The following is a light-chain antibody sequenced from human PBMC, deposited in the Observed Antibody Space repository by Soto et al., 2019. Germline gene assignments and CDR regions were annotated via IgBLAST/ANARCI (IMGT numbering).Light chain of an antibody. V-gene: IGKV1-39*01. CDR2: DAS. CDR3: QQSYRTPRT. CDR1: QNISNF. Sequence: DIQMTQSPSSLSASVGDRVIITCRASQNISNFLNWYQQKPGKAPKLLIYDASSLQSGVPSRFSGSGSGTDFTLTISSLQPEDFATFYCQQSYRTPRTFDPGTKVDIK. J-gene: IGKJ1*01.